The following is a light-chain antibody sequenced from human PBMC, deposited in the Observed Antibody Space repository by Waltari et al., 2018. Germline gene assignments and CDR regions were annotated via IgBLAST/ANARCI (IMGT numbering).Light chain of an antibody. CDR1: QDINKF. Sequence: DIQMTQSPSSLSASVGDRVPITCQASQDINKFLNWYQQKPGKAPKLLISDASKLQTGAPSRFTGSGSGTHFTFTISSLQSEDFAVYYCQQYNNWPFTFGRGTKLELK. J-gene: IGKJ2*01. V-gene: IGKV1-33*01. CDR3: QQYNNWPFT. CDR2: DAS.